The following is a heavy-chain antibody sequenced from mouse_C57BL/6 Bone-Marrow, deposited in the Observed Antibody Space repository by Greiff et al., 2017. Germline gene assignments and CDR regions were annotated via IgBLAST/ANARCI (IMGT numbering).Heavy chain of an antibody. Sequence: EVQLVESGGGLVQPGGSMKLSCVASGFTFSNYWMTWVRQSPEKGLEWVAQIRLKSDNYATHYAESVKGRFTISRDDSKSSVYLQMNNLRAEDTGIYYCTGGGYPYDFDYWGQGTTLTVSS. CDR2: IRLKSDNYAT. CDR3: TGGGYPYDFDY. CDR1: GFTFSNYW. V-gene: IGHV6-3*01. J-gene: IGHJ2*01. D-gene: IGHD2-2*01.